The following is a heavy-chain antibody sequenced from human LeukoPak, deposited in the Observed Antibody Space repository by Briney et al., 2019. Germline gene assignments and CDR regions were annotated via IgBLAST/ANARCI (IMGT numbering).Heavy chain of an antibody. Sequence: ASVKVSCKASGYTFTGYYMHWVRQAPGQGLEWMGWINPNSGGTNYAQKFQGRVTMTRDMSISTAYMELSRLRSDDTAVYYCARALSTTMIVVVHPRGAFDIWGQGTMVTVSS. J-gene: IGHJ3*02. CDR2: INPNSGGT. D-gene: IGHD3-22*01. CDR3: ARALSTTMIVVVHPRGAFDI. CDR1: GYTFTGYY. V-gene: IGHV1-2*02.